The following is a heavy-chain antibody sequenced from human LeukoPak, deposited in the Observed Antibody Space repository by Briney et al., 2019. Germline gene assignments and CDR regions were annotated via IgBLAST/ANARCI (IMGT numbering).Heavy chain of an antibody. CDR1: GFTFSSYW. D-gene: IGHD3-9*01. CDR3: APYYDILTGYYLLDY. V-gene: IGHV3-7*01. Sequence: GGSLRLSCAASGFTFSSYWMTWARQAPGKGLEWVANIKQDGSEKYYVDSVQGRFTISRDNAKNSLYLQMNSLRAEDTAVYYCAPYYDILTGYYLLDYWGQGILVTVSS. CDR2: IKQDGSEK. J-gene: IGHJ4*02.